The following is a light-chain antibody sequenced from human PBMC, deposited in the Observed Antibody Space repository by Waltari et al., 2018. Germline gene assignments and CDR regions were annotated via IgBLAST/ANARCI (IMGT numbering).Light chain of an antibody. CDR1: QSLVSSDGNTY. CDR2: KVS. CDR3: MQGTHRPWT. V-gene: IGKV2-30*01. Sequence: DVVMTQSPLSMTVTLGQPASISCRSSQSLVSSDGNTYFNWFQPRPGQSPRRLLYKVSNRDSGFPDRFSGSGSGTDFTLIITRVEAEDVGVYYCMQGTHRPWTFGQGTKVEIK. J-gene: IGKJ1*01.